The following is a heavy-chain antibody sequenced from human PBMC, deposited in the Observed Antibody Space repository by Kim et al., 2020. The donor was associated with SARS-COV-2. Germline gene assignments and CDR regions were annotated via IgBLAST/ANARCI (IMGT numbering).Heavy chain of an antibody. CDR3: ARNTARRFYYYYGMDV. CDR2: INHSGST. CDR1: GGSFSGYY. D-gene: IGHD5-18*01. J-gene: IGHJ6*02. Sequence: SETLSLTCAVYGGSFSGYYWSWIRQPPGKGLEWIGEINHSGSTNYNPSLKSRVTISVDTSKNQFSLKLSSVTAADTAVYYCARNTARRFYYYYGMDVWGQGTTVTVSS. V-gene: IGHV4-34*01.